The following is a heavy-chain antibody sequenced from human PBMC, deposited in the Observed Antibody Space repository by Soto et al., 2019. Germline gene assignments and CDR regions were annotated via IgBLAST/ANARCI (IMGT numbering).Heavy chain of an antibody. Sequence: GGSLRLSCAASGFVFSSYWMHWVRQAPGEGLMWVSRINSDGSTTNYADSVKGRFTVSRDNAKNTLYLQMHSLRADDTAVYFCARGPGSFMTSPVWFAPWGRESLVTVSS. D-gene: IGHD3-16*01. J-gene: IGHJ5*02. CDR2: INSDGSTT. CDR1: GFVFSSYW. CDR3: ARGPGSFMTSPVWFAP. V-gene: IGHV3-74*01.